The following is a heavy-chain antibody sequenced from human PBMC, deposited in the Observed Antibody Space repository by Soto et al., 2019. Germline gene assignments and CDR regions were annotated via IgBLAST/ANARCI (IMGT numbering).Heavy chain of an antibody. D-gene: IGHD6-25*01. CDR1: GFSFSNYN. CDR3: AKDRGTIAY. J-gene: IGHJ4*02. V-gene: IGHV3-48*01. Sequence: GSLRLSCVASGFSFSNYNMNWVRQAPGKGLEWVSYITDSSDTVHYADSVRGRFTISRDNFKNTLYLKMNSLRAEDTAIYYCAKDRGTIAYWGQGTLVTVSS. CDR2: ITDSSDTV.